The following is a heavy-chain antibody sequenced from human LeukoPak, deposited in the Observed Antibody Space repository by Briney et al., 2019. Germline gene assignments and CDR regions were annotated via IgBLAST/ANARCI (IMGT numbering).Heavy chain of an antibody. D-gene: IGHD3-10*01. Sequence: SETLSLTCTVSGGSISGYYWSWIRQPAGKGLEWIGRIYISGSTNYNPSLKSRVTISVDTSKNQFSLKLSSVTAADTAVYYCARHVCPTPPGFGETKPNWFDPWGQGTLVTVSS. V-gene: IGHV4-4*07. CDR3: ARHVCPTPPGFGETKPNWFDP. CDR1: GGSISGYY. CDR2: IYISGST. J-gene: IGHJ5*02.